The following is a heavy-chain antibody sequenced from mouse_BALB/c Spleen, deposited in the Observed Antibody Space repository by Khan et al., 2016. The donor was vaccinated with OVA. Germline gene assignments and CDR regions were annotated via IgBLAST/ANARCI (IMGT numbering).Heavy chain of an antibody. CDR3: ARWGGNYKYYYALDY. J-gene: IGHJ4*01. Sequence: QVQLQQSGAELARPGASVKLSCKTSGYTFTDYYLNWVKQRPGQGLEWIGEIYPGTDNTYYNEKFKGKATLTADKSSSTAYMQLSSLTSEDSAVYFCARWGGNYKYYYALDYWGQGTSVTVSS. CDR2: IYPGTDNT. CDR1: GYTFTDYY. D-gene: IGHD2-1*01. V-gene: IGHV1-77*01.